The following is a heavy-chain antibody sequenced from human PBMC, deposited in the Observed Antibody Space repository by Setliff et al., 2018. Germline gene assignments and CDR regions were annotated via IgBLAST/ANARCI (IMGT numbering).Heavy chain of an antibody. CDR1: GFTFRSYW. CDR3: ARGASWNSAVAGPFYCDY. D-gene: IGHD6-19*01. J-gene: IGHJ4*02. Sequence: GGSLRLSCAASGFTFRSYWMSWVRQAPGKGLEWVANIKKDGSIKYYLDSVRGRFTISRGNAENSLTLQMSSLRSEDTAVYYCARGASWNSAVAGPFYCDYWGQGTLVTVS. V-gene: IGHV3-7*03. CDR2: IKKDGSIK.